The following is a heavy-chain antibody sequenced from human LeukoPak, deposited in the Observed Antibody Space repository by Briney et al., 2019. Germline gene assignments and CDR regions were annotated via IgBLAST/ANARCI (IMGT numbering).Heavy chain of an antibody. CDR3: AREGLGALWDI. CDR2: IKQDESER. CDR1: GFTFSSYW. V-gene: IGHV3-7*03. Sequence: AGGSLRLSCTASGFTFSSYWMGWVRQAPGKGLEWVAHIKQDESERYYVNSAKGRFTISSDNAKKSLFLQMNSLRVEDTAMYFCAREGLGALWDIWGRGTMVTVSS. J-gene: IGHJ3*02. D-gene: IGHD1-26*01.